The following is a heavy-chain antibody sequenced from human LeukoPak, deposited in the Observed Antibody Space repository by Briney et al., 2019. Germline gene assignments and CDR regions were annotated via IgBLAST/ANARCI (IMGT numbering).Heavy chain of an antibody. Sequence: SDTQSLTCTVSGGSISPYYWSWIRQPPGKGLEWIGYIHYSGTTNSNPSLTSRVTMSVDTSKNQFSLRLTSVTAADTAVYYCAREGSITGRPYYFDYWGQGSLVTVSS. V-gene: IGHV4-59*01. J-gene: IGHJ4*02. CDR2: IHYSGTT. CDR1: GGSISPYY. CDR3: AREGSITGRPYYFDY. D-gene: IGHD6-6*01.